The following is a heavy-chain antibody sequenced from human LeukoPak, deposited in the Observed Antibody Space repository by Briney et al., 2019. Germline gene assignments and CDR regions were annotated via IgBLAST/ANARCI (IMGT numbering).Heavy chain of an antibody. Sequence: GGSLRLSCAGPGFTFSSYGIYWVRQAPGKGLEWVASIWYDGSKQLYIDSVKGRFTISRDDSKNTVFLQMNSLRAEDTAVYFCARDLSYGSGEFWGQGTLVTVSS. V-gene: IGHV3-33*01. CDR2: IWYDGSKQ. CDR3: ARDLSYGSGEF. CDR1: GFTFSSYG. J-gene: IGHJ4*02. D-gene: IGHD3-10*01.